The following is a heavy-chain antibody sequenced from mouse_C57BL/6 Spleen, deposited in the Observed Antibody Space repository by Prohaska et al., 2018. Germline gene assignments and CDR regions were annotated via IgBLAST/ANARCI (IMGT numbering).Heavy chain of an antibody. D-gene: IGHD1-1*01. Sequence: DVQLQESGPGMVKPSQSLSLTCTVTGYSITSGYDWHWIRHFPGNKLEWMGYISYSGSTNYNPSLKSRISITHDTSKNHFFLKLNSVTTEDTATYYCARGGIRYPLDYWGQGTTLTVSS. CDR3: ARGGIRYPLDY. CDR1: GYSITSGYD. V-gene: IGHV3-1*01. J-gene: IGHJ2*01. CDR2: ISYSGST.